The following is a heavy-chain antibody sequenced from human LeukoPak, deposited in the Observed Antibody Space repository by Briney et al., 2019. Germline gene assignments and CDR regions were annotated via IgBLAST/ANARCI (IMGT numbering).Heavy chain of an antibody. CDR1: GFTFSDHY. J-gene: IGHJ4*02. CDR3: ARHFLRGGFDS. CDR2: IYETGHT. D-gene: IGHD5-12*01. Sequence: GSLRLSCAASGFTFSDHYMSWIRQPPGKGLEWIAYIYETGHTGYNPSLKTRVTISLDTSKNQFSLKLNSVTAADTAVYYCARHFLRGGFDSWGQGTLVAVSS. V-gene: IGHV4-59*08.